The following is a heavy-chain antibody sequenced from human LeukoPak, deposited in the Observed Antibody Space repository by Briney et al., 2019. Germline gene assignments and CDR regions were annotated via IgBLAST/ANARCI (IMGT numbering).Heavy chain of an antibody. V-gene: IGHV3-23*01. CDR1: GLIFSTLA. D-gene: IGHD2-2*01. CDR2: LSAGVT. Sequence: GGSQRLSCAPSGLIFSTLAMRCVRHAPEVGREWVSSLSAGVTNYAHSVRGRLSIFAAESENTVYLQMSSRRAEDTAAYYCVRETGHCMRTSCLKSSWFDPWGQESLVSVSS. CDR3: VRETGHCMRTSCLKSSWFDP. J-gene: IGHJ5*02.